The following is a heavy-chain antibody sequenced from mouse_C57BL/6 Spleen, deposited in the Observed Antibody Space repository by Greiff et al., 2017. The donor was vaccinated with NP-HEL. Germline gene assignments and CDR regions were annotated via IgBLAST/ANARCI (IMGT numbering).Heavy chain of an antibody. CDR2: IYPGSGNT. CDR3: ARGGVYGYDAESWFAY. CDR1: GYTFTDYY. V-gene: IGHV1-76*01. D-gene: IGHD2-2*01. J-gene: IGHJ3*01. Sequence: QVQLQQSGAELVRPGASVKLSCKASGYTFTDYYINWVKQRPGQGLEWIARIYPGSGNTYYNEKFKGKATLTAEKSSSTAYMQLSSLTSEDSAVYFCARGGVYGYDAESWFAYWGQGTLVTVSA.